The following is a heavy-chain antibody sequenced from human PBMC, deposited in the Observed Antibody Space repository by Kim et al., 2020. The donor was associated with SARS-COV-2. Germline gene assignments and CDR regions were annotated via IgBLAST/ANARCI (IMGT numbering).Heavy chain of an antibody. V-gene: IGHV3-74*01. D-gene: IGHD3-16*01. Sequence: GGSLRLSCAASGFTFSSYWMHWVRQAPGKGLVWVSRINSDGSSTSYADSVKGRFTISRDNAKNTLYLQMNSLRAEDTAVYYCARGGIRKNNAFDIWGQGTMVTVSS. J-gene: IGHJ3*02. CDR1: GFTFSSYW. CDR3: ARGGIRKNNAFDI. CDR2: INSDGSST.